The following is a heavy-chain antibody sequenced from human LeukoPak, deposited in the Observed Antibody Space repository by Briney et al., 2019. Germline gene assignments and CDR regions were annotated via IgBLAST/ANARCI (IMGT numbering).Heavy chain of an antibody. V-gene: IGHV4-4*07. D-gene: IGHD4/OR15-4a*01. CDR3: ARDLTTPPYNWFDP. Sequence: SETLSLTCTVSGGSIVSYNLTWIRQPAGKGLEWIGRIYTNGSINYNPSLKSRVTVSADTSKNQFSLRLSSVTAADTAVYYCARDLTTPPYNWFDPWGQGILVTVSS. J-gene: IGHJ5*02. CDR2: IYTNGSI. CDR1: GGSIVSYN.